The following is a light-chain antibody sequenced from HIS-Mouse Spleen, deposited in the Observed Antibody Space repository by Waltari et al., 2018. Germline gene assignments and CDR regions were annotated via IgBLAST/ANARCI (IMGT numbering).Light chain of an antibody. CDR2: EVS. J-gene: IGLJ1*01. V-gene: IGLV2-8*01. Sequence: QSALTQPPSASGSPGQSVTIPCTGPSSDVGGYNYVSWYQQHPGKAPKRMIYEVSKRPSGVPDRFSGSKSGNTASLTVSGLQAEDEADYYCSSYAGSNNYVFGTGTKVTVL. CDR1: SSDVGGYNY. CDR3: SSYAGSNNYV.